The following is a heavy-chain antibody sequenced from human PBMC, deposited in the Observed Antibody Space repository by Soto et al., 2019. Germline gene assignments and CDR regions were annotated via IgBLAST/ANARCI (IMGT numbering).Heavy chain of an antibody. J-gene: IGHJ6*02. CDR1: GFSLTSPGMC. CDR3: ARSIRGPRRFNGMDV. D-gene: IGHD1-20*01. Sequence: SGPTLVNPTEPLTLTCTFSGFSLTSPGMCVSWIGQSPGKALEWLALIERDDDDKYYSTSLKTRLTISKDTRKNQVVLTMANMEPADTATYYCARSIRGPRRFNGMDVWGQGTTVTVS. CDR2: IERDDDDK. V-gene: IGHV2-70*13.